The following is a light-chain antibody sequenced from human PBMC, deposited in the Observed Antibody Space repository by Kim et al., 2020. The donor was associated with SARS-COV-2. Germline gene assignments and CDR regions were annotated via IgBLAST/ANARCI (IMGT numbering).Light chain of an antibody. Sequence: SYELTQPPSVSVSPGQTASITCSGESLGDKYVCWYQQKPGQSPVLVIYQDKKRPSGIPDRFSGSNSENTATLTISGTQAMDEADYYCQAWDSTSVVFGGGTKVTVL. J-gene: IGLJ2*01. CDR3: QAWDSTSVV. CDR2: QDK. V-gene: IGLV3-1*01. CDR1: SLGDKY.